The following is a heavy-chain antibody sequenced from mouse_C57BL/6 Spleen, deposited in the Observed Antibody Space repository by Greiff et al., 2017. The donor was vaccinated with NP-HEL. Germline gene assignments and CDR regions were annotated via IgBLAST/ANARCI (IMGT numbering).Heavy chain of an antibody. Sequence: QVQLKESGAELVRPGASVTLSCKASGYTFTDYEMHWVKQTPVHGLEWIGDIDPETGGTAYNQKFKGKAILTDDNSSSTAYMELRRLTSEDSAVYYCTTAITTVVSHYFDYWGQGTTLTVSS. V-gene: IGHV1-15*01. CDR3: TTAITTVVSHYFDY. D-gene: IGHD1-1*01. CDR2: IDPETGGT. J-gene: IGHJ2*01. CDR1: GYTFTDYE.